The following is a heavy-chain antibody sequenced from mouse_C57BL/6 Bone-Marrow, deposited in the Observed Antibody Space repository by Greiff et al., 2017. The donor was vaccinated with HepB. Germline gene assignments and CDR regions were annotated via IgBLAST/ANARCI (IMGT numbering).Heavy chain of an antibody. D-gene: IGHD2-4*01. CDR2: FHPYNDDT. Sequence: VQLQESGAELVKPGASVKMSCKASGYTFTTYPIEWMKQNHGKSLEWIGNFHPYNDDTKYNEKFKGKATLTVEKSSSTVYLELSRLTSDDSAVYYCARRGYYDYDGPYAMDYWGQGNSVTVSS. J-gene: IGHJ4*01. V-gene: IGHV1-47*01. CDR1: GYTFTTYP. CDR3: ARRGYYDYDGPYAMDY.